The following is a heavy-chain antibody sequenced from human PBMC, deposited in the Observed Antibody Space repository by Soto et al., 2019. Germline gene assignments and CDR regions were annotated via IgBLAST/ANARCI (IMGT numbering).Heavy chain of an antibody. J-gene: IGHJ4*02. CDR2: INWDNDK. V-gene: IGHV2-70*01. CDR1: GFSLSTSGVC. Sequence: SGPNAGEPTQTLTLTCTFSGFSLSTSGVCVSWIRQPPGKALEWLALINWDNDKYYSTSLKTRLAISKDTSKNQVVLTMTNMDPADTGTYYCARIDVGCSDAGCYSFDYWGQGTLVTVSS. D-gene: IGHD2-15*01. CDR3: ARIDVGCSDAGCYSFDY.